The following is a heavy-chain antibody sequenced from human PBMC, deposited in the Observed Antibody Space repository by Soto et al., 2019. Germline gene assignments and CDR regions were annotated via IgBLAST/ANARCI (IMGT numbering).Heavy chain of an antibody. V-gene: IGHV4-34*01. CDR1: GGSFSGYY. Sequence: TLSLTCAVYGGSFSGYYWSWIRQPPGKGLEWIGEINHSGSTNYNPSLKSRVTISVDTSKNQFSLKLISVTAADTAVYYCARGPYSSVPYYFDSWGQGTQVTVSS. D-gene: IGHD6-19*01. CDR3: ARGPYSSVPYYFDS. CDR2: INHSGST. J-gene: IGHJ4*02.